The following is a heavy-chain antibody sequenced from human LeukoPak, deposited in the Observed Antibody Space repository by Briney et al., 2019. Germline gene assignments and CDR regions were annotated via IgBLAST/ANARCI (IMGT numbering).Heavy chain of an antibody. Sequence: SETLSLTCTVSGGPIYSYYWSWIRPTAGKGLEWIGRLYPGVSTYYNPALKSRVTMSVDTSKNHFALKLRALTAADTAVYYCPRLKFYDSTGDSPGDYMVVWGKGTTVTVSS. CDR1: GGPIYSYY. CDR2: LYPGVST. V-gene: IGHV4-4*07. CDR3: PRLKFYDSTGDSPGDYMVV. D-gene: IGHD3-22*01. J-gene: IGHJ6*03.